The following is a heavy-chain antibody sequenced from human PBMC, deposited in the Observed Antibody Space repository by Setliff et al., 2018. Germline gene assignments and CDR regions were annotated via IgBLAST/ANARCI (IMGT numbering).Heavy chain of an antibody. D-gene: IGHD3-22*01. Sequence: GGSLRLSCAASGFTFSGYGIHWVRQAPGRGLEWVAFIRPDGSNKYYADFVKGRFTISRDNSKNTLYLQMNSLRVEDTAVYYCAKDTYYYDSSGYYVFDYWGQGTLVTVSS. CDR1: GFTFSGYG. CDR2: IRPDGSNK. CDR3: AKDTYYYDSSGYYVFDY. V-gene: IGHV3-30*02. J-gene: IGHJ4*02.